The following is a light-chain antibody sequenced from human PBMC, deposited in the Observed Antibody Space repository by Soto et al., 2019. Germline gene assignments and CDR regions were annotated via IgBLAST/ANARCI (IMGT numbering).Light chain of an antibody. V-gene: IGLV2-11*01. J-gene: IGLJ1*01. CDR2: DVT. Sequence: QSALTQPRSVSGSPGQSVTISCTGTSSDVGGYNYVSWYQQHPGKAPKLMVYDVTEWPSGVPDRFSGSKSGNTASLTISGLRAEDEADYYCCSYAVTSTYLFGTGTKLTVL. CDR1: SSDVGGYNY. CDR3: CSYAVTSTYL.